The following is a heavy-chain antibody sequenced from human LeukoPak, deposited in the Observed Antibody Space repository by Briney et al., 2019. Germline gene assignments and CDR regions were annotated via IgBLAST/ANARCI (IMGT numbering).Heavy chain of an antibody. CDR2: IYYSRST. CDR3: ARDRGDSTPFDY. V-gene: IGHV4-59*01. CDR1: GGSISSYY. Sequence: PSETLSLTCTVSGGSISSYYWSWIRQPPGKGLEWIGYIYYSRSTNYNPSLKSRVTISVDTSKNQFSLKLSSVTAADTAVYYCARDRGDSTPFDYWGQGTLVTVSS. J-gene: IGHJ4*02. D-gene: IGHD4-17*01.